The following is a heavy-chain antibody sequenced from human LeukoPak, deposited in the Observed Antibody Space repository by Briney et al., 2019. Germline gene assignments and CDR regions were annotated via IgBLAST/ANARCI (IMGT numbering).Heavy chain of an antibody. J-gene: IGHJ6*03. D-gene: IGHD3-3*01. V-gene: IGHV4-31*03. Sequence: SSQTLSLTCTVSGGSISSGGYYWSWIRQHPGKGLEWIGYIYYSGSTYYNPSLKSRVTILVDTSKNQFSLKLSSVTAADTAVYYCARVYYDFWSSVTQNYYYMDVWGKGTTVTVSS. CDR3: ARVYYDFWSSVTQNYYYMDV. CDR1: GGSISSGGYY. CDR2: IYYSGST.